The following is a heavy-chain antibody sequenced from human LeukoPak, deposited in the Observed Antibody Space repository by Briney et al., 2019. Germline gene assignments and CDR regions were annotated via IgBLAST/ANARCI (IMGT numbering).Heavy chain of an antibody. Sequence: GSSVKVSCKASGGTFSSYAISWVRQAPGQGLEWMGRIIPIVGIANYAQKFQGRVTITADKSTSTAYMELSSLRSEDTAVYYCAREDRSGGYYYYYGMDVWGQGTTVTVSS. V-gene: IGHV1-69*04. CDR2: IIPIVGIA. CDR1: GGTFSSYA. CDR3: AREDRSGGYYYYYGMDV. J-gene: IGHJ6*02. D-gene: IGHD3-10*01.